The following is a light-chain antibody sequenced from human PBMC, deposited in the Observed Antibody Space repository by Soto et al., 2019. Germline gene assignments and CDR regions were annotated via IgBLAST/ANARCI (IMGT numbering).Light chain of an antibody. J-gene: IGKJ3*01. Sequence: DIVMTQSPATLSVSPGERATLSCRASLTVATNLAWYQQKPGQAPRLLIYYASTRATGIPARFSGGGSVKEFTLTISRVQSEDSAVYSCQQYNNWPPGATFGPGTKVEIK. CDR1: LTVATN. V-gene: IGKV3-15*01. CDR3: QQYNNWPPGAT. CDR2: YAS.